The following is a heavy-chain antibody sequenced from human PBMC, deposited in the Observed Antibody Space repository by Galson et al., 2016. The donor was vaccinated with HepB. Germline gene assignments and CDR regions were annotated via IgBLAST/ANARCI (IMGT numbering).Heavy chain of an antibody. CDR2: IHRGGTT. CDR1: GFTVSTKI. Sequence: SLRLSCAASGFTVSTKIMNWVRQAPGKGLEWVAVIHRGGTTYYADSVQGRFRISRDDSKNTLFLEMNTLSAEDTAVYYCAGWVVTAGYDYYGVDVWGQGTTVTVSS. V-gene: IGHV3-53*01. D-gene: IGHD2-21*02. CDR3: AGWVVTAGYDYYGVDV. J-gene: IGHJ6*02.